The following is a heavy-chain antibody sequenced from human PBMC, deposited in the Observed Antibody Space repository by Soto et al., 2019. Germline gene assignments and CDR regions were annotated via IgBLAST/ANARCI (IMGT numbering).Heavy chain of an antibody. V-gene: IGHV3-7*04. Sequence: EVHLVESGGGLVQTGGSLRLSCAIFESTVSRDWMNWVRQAPGKGLEWVAHINQDGSEKYYVDSVKGRITISRKNPKKSLYRPMNGPRPADTAMYSCSGGVGDAFWGQGTLVTVSS. CDR1: ESTVSRDW. D-gene: IGHD1-26*01. CDR2: INQDGSEK. J-gene: IGHJ4*02. CDR3: SGGVGDAF.